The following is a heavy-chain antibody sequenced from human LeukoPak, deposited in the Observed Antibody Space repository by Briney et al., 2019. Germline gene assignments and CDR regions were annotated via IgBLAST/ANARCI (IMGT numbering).Heavy chain of an antibody. CDR1: GGSFSGYY. V-gene: IGHV4-59*01. CDR2: IYYSGST. J-gene: IGHJ4*02. CDR3: ARGKSGSYRTIDY. Sequence: PSETLSLTCAVYGGSFSGYYWSWIRQPPGKGLEWIGYIYYSGSTNYNPSLKSRVTISVDTSKNQFSLKLSSVTAADTAVYYCARGKSGSYRTIDYWGQGTLVTVSS. D-gene: IGHD1-26*01.